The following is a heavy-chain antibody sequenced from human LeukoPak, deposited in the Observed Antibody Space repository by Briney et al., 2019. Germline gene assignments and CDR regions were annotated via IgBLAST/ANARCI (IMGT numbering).Heavy chain of an antibody. V-gene: IGHV3-53*01. Sequence: PGGSLRLSCAASGFTVSSNYMSWVRQAPGKGLEWVSVIYSGGSTYYADSVKGRFTISRDNSKNTLYLQMNSLRAEDTAVYYCAREDSWSGGYYFDYWGQGTLVTVSS. CDR2: IYSGGST. D-gene: IGHD6-13*01. CDR1: GFTVSSNY. CDR3: AREDSWSGGYYFDY. J-gene: IGHJ4*02.